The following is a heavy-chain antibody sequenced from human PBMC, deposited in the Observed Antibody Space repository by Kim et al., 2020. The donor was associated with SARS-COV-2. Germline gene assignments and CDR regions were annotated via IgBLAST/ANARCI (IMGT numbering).Heavy chain of an antibody. Sequence: GGSLRLSCAASGFTFSSYAMTWVRQAPGKGLEWVSTISGNGVTTYYADSVKGRFTISRDNSKNTLYLQMNSLRAEDTAIYYCAKDLKNYYGSGNYYDEYNYYGMDVWGQGTTVTVSS. V-gene: IGHV3-23*01. CDR2: ISGNGVTT. CDR3: AKDLKNYYGSGNYYDEYNYYGMDV. J-gene: IGHJ6*02. D-gene: IGHD3-10*01. CDR1: GFTFSSYA.